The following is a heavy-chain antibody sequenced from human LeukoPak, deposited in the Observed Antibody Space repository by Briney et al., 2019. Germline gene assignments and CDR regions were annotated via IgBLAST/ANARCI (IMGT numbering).Heavy chain of an antibody. CDR3: AKDLHGVTDTSYYFDY. D-gene: IGHD2-21*02. J-gene: IGHJ4*02. CDR2: ISTDGSST. V-gene: IGHV3-74*01. CDR1: GFIVSSHY. Sequence: RPGGSLRLSCAASGFIVSSHYMSWVRQAPGKGLVWVSRISTDGSSTTYADSVKGRFTISIDNAKNTLYLQMNSLRAEDTAVYYCAKDLHGVTDTSYYFDYWGQGTLVTVSS.